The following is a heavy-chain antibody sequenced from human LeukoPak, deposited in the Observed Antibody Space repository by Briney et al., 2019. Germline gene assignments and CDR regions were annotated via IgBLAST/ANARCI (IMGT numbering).Heavy chain of an antibody. Sequence: GGSLRLSCAASGFTFSNAWMSWVRQAPGKGLEWVGRIKSKTDGGTTGYAAPVKGRFTISRDDSKNTLYLQMNSLKTEDTAVYYCTTGIAAAGNHDYWGQGTLVTVSS. V-gene: IGHV3-15*01. J-gene: IGHJ4*02. CDR1: GFTFSNAW. CDR2: IKSKTDGGTT. D-gene: IGHD6-13*01. CDR3: TTGIAAAGNHDY.